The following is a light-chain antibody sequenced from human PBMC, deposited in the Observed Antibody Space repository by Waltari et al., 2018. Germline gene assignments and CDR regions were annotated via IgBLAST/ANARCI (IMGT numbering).Light chain of an antibody. CDR3: QHYLRLPVT. CDR2: GAS. Sequence: DIVLTQSPGTLSLSPGERATVSCRASQSVSRALAWYQQKPGQAPRLLIYGASTRATGIPDRFSGSGSGTDFSLTISRLEPDDFAIYYCQHYLRLPVTFGQGTTVEI. J-gene: IGKJ1*01. CDR1: QSVSRA. V-gene: IGKV3-20*01.